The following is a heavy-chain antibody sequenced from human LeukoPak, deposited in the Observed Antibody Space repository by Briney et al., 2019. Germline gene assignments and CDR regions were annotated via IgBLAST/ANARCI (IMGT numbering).Heavy chain of an antibody. CDR2: ISSSSSTI. CDR1: GFTFSSYS. V-gene: IGHV3-48*04. J-gene: IGHJ4*02. CDR3: SGDHSGPQDF. Sequence: GGSLRLSCAASGFTFSSYSMNWVRQAPGKGLEWVSYISSSSSTIYYAGSVKGRFTISRDNAKNSLILQMNSLRAEDTAVYYCSGDHSGPQDFWGQGTLVTVSS.